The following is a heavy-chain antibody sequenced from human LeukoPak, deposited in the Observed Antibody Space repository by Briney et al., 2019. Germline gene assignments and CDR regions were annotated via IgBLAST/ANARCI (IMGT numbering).Heavy chain of an antibody. CDR1: GFTFSSYT. Sequence: GGSLRLSCAASGFTFSSYTMSWVRQAPGKGLEWVSAIRGSGGGTYYADSVRGRFAISRDNSKNTVYLQMNSLRTEDTAVYYCAKGPIAARPPTLYYFDYWGQGTLVTVSS. CDR2: IRGSGGGT. CDR3: AKGPIAARPPTLYYFDY. J-gene: IGHJ4*02. D-gene: IGHD6-6*01. V-gene: IGHV3-23*01.